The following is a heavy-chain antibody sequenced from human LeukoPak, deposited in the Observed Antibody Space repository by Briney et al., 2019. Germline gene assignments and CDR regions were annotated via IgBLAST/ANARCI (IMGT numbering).Heavy chain of an antibody. CDR1: GYTFTGYY. CDR2: INPNSGGT. Sequence: ASVKVSCKASGYTFTGYYMHWVRQAPGQGLEWMGWINPNSGGTNYAQKFQGRVTMTRDTSISTAYMELSRLRSDDTAVYYCAAWDLLWFGGDPWGQGTLVTVSS. J-gene: IGHJ5*02. CDR3: AAWDLLWFGGDP. D-gene: IGHD3-10*01. V-gene: IGHV1-2*02.